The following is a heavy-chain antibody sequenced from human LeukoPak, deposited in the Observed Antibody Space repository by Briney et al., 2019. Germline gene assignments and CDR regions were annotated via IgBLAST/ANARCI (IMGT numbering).Heavy chain of an antibody. CDR2: INPNSGGT. CDR1: GYTFTGYY. D-gene: IGHD2-15*01. J-gene: IGHJ5*02. CDR3: ARERGGYCSGGSCYPNWLDP. V-gene: IGHV1-2*04. Sequence: KPGASVKVSCKASGYTFTGYYMHWVRQAPGQGLEWMGWINPNSGGTNYAQKFQGWVTMTRDTSISTAYMELSRLRSDDTAVYYCARERGGYCSGGSCYPNWLDPWGQGTLVTVSS.